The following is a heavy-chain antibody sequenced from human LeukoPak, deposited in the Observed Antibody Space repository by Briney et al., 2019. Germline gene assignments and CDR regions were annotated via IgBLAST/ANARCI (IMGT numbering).Heavy chain of an antibody. J-gene: IGHJ4*02. CDR2: IYYSGST. Sequence: SETLSLTCTVSGGSISSYYWSWIRQPPGKGLEWIGYIYYSGSTNYNPSLKSRVTISVDTSKNQFSLKLSSVTAADTAVYYCAGIREPYSPLDYWGQGTLVTVSS. V-gene: IGHV4-59*01. CDR1: GGSISSYY. CDR3: AGIREPYSPLDY. D-gene: IGHD1-26*01.